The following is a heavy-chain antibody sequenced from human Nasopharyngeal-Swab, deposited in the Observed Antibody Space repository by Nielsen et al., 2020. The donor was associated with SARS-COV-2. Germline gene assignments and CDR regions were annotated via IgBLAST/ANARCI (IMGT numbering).Heavy chain of an antibody. V-gene: IGHV3-21*01. Sequence: QPPGKGLEWVSSTSSRSGDISYTDSVKGRFSISRDNAKNSLYLQMNSLRVEDTAVYYCARDLEGIFDHWGQGALVTVSS. CDR3: ARDLEGIFDH. CDR2: TSSRSGDI. D-gene: IGHD6-13*01. J-gene: IGHJ4*02.